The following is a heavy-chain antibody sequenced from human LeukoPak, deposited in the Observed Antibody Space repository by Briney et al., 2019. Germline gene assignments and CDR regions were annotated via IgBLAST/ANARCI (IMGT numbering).Heavy chain of an antibody. CDR2: IYYSGST. CDR3: ASPGGDSLDAFDI. J-gene: IGHJ3*02. V-gene: IGHV4-59*12. D-gene: IGHD3-16*01. Sequence: PSETLTLTCTVSGVSISSYYWSWLRQPPGKGLEWIGYIYYSGSTNYNPSLKNRVTISVGTSKNQFSVKLSSVTATVTAVYCCASPGGDSLDAFDIWGQGTMVTVSS. CDR1: GVSISSYY.